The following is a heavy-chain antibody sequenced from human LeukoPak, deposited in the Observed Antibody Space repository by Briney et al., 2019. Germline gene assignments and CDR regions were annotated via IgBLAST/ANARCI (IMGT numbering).Heavy chain of an antibody. D-gene: IGHD3-9*01. CDR3: ARSPFTIFSRYAFDI. Sequence: SETLSLTCTVSGGPISSYYWSWIRQPPGKGLEWIGYIYYSGSTNYNPSLKSRVTISVDTSKNQFSLKLSSVTAADTAVYYCARSPFTIFSRYAFDIWGQGTMVTVSS. CDR2: IYYSGST. V-gene: IGHV4-59*01. CDR1: GGPISSYY. J-gene: IGHJ3*02.